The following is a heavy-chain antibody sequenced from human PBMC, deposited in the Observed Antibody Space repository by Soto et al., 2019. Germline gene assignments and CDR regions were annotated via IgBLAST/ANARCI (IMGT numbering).Heavy chain of an antibody. J-gene: IGHJ4*02. Sequence: EVQLLESGGGLVQPGGSLRISCAASGFDFSNYGMSWVRQAPGKGLEWVSAISGTAQASYYAASVKGRFTISTDNSKNTLYLHKNSLRVEDTAVYFCVKDAPQPFSDWGQGTLVTVSS. CDR3: VKDAPQPFSD. V-gene: IGHV3-23*01. D-gene: IGHD3-3*02. CDR2: ISGTAQAS. CDR1: GFDFSNYG.